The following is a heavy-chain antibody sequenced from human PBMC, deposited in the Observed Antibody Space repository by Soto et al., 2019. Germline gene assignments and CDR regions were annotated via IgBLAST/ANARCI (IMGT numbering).Heavy chain of an antibody. CDR3: ARGAGPPWFDP. CDR1: GGSISTYY. V-gene: IGHV4-4*07. CDR2: IYANGNT. J-gene: IGHJ5*02. Sequence: QVQLQESGPGLVKPSETLSLTCTVSGGSISTYYWSWIRQPAGKGLEWIGRIYANGNTDYNPSLKSRVTLSIDTFKNQFSLKLSSVTAADTAVYYCARGAGPPWFDPWGQGTLVTVSS.